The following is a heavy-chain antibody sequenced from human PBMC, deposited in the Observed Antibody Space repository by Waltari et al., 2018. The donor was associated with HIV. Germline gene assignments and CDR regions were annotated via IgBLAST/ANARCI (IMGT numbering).Heavy chain of an antibody. CDR2: ISGSGGGR. D-gene: IGHD3-22*01. Sequence: EVHLLESGGGVVQPGGSLRLPCAASGFTFSNDVLIWVRQAPGKGLEWVSAISGSGGGRYYADSVKGRLTISRDNSKKTLYLQMNSLRAEDTAVYYCAKDYDSSGFYYFDYWGQGTLVTVSS. CDR1: GFTFSNDV. J-gene: IGHJ4*02. CDR3: AKDYDSSGFYYFDY. V-gene: IGHV3-23*01.